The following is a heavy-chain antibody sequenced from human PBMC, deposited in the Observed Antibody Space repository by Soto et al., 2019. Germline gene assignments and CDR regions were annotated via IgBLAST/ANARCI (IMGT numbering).Heavy chain of an antibody. CDR3: PKGRPPFDL. J-gene: IGHJ2*01. V-gene: IGHV3-23*01. D-gene: IGHD6-6*01. Sequence: EVQLLESGGGLVQPGGSLRLSCEASQFTFGYYAMGWVRQAPGKGLEWASLISGAGGSTNYAQCVKGRFAISRDNSENTLYLQMNSLSAEDTAVYYCPKGRPPFDLWGRGTLVIVSS. CDR2: ISGAGGST. CDR1: QFTFGYYA.